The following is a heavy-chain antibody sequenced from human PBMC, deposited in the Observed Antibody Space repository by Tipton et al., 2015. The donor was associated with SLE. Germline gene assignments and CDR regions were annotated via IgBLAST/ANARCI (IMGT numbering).Heavy chain of an antibody. Sequence: LRLSCAVYGGSFSGYYWSWIRQPPGKGLEWIGEINHSGSTNYNPSLKSRVTISVDTSKNQFSLKLSSVTAADTAVYYCARHRKVATSDYWGQGTLVTVSS. CDR2: INHSGST. V-gene: IGHV4-34*01. J-gene: IGHJ4*02. CDR1: GGSFSGYY. D-gene: IGHD5-12*01. CDR3: ARHRKVATSDY.